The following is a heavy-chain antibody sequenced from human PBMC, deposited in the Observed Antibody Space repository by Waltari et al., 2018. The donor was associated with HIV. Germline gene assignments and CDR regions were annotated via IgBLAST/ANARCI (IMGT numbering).Heavy chain of an antibody. CDR3: ARARLVSRGQYCSTTSCLPHYYYYYGMDV. J-gene: IGHJ6*02. V-gene: IGHV4-34*01. Sequence: QVQLRQWGAGLLKPSETLSLTCAVYGGSFRGSSWRWIRQPPGKGLEWIGEINHSGSTNYTPSRKSRVTISVDTSKNQFSRKLTSVTAEDTAVFYCARARLVSRGQYCSTTSCLPHYYYYYGMDVWGQGTTVTVSS. CDR1: GGSFRGSS. D-gene: IGHD2-2*01. CDR2: INHSGST.